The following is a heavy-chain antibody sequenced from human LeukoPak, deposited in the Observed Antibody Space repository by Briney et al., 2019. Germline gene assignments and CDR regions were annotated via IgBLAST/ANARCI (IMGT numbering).Heavy chain of an antibody. D-gene: IGHD3-10*01. J-gene: IGHJ4*02. Sequence: SETLSLTCAVYGGSFSGYYWSWIRQPPGKGLEWIGEINHSGSTNYNPSLKSRVTISVDTPKNQFSLKLSSVTAADTAVYYCARSPHYYGSGSQYYFDYWGQGTLVTVSS. CDR2: INHSGST. CDR1: GGSFSGYY. V-gene: IGHV4-34*01. CDR3: ARSPHYYGSGSQYYFDY.